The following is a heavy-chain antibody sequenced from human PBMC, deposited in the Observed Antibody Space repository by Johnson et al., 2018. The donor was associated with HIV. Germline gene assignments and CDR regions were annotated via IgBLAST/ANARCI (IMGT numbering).Heavy chain of an antibody. CDR1: GFTFSSYG. D-gene: IGHD6-19*01. V-gene: IGHV3-30*02. CDR2: IRYDGRTK. CDR3: AKVARYGGSGWVDAFDI. Sequence: QVQLVESGGGVVQPGGSLRLSCAASGFTFSSYGMHWVRQAPGTGLEWVAFIRYDGRTKYYADSVKGRFTISRDNSKNTRFLQMNTLRADATAVYYCAKVARYGGSGWVDAFDIWGQGTMVTVSS. J-gene: IGHJ3*02.